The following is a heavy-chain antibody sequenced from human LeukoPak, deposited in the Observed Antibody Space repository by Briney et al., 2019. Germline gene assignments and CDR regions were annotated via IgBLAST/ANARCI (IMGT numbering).Heavy chain of an antibody. V-gene: IGHV3-74*01. Sequence: PGGSLRLSCAASGFTFSSYWMHWVRQAPGKGLVWVSRINSDGSSTSYADSVKGRFTISRGNAKNTLYLQMNSLRAEDTAVYYRARDSRFLDQGPIDYWGQGTLVTVSS. J-gene: IGHJ4*02. CDR2: INSDGSST. CDR1: GFTFSSYW. CDR3: ARDSRFLDQGPIDY. D-gene: IGHD3-3*01.